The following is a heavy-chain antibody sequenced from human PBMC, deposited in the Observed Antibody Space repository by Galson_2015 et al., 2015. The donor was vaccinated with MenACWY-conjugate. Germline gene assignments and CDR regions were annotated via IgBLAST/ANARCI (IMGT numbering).Heavy chain of an antibody. J-gene: IGHJ3*02. CDR1: GDSVSRNGAA. Sequence: CAISGDSVSRNGAAWSWIRQSPSRGLEWLGRTYYRSKWHYDYAVSVKSRIIIRPDTSKNQISLQLNSVTPEDMAVYFCASGGNYWFAFDIWGQGTMVSVSS. CDR3: ASGGNYWFAFDI. CDR2: TYYRSKWHY. D-gene: IGHD1-26*01. V-gene: IGHV6-1*01.